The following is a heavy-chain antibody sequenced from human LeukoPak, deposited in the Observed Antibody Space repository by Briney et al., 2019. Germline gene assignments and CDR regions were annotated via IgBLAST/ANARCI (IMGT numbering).Heavy chain of an antibody. D-gene: IGHD1-1*01. Sequence: SETLSLTCTVSGGSISSGGYSWSWIRQHPGKGLEWIGYIYYSGSTYYNPSLKSRVTISVDTSKNQFSLKLSSVTAADTAVYYCARDPKVPDAFDIWGQGTMVTVSS. J-gene: IGHJ3*02. CDR1: GGSISSGGYS. CDR2: IYYSGST. V-gene: IGHV4-31*03. CDR3: ARDPKVPDAFDI.